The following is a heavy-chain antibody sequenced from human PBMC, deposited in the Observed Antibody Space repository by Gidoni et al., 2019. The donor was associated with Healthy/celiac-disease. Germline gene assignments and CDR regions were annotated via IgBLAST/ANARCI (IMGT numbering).Heavy chain of an antibody. CDR3: AREIYDYVWGTYRPRANFDY. CDR1: VGSISRDSYY. V-gene: IGHV4-39*02. D-gene: IGHD3-16*02. CDR2: IFFIGST. Sequence: QLQLQESGPGLVNPSETLSLTCTVSVGSISRDSYYWVWIRQPPGKGLEWVVSIFFIGSTYYNPSIKSRVTISVDTSKNQFSLKLRSVTAADTAVYYCAREIYDYVWGTYRPRANFDYWGQGTLVTVSS. J-gene: IGHJ4*02.